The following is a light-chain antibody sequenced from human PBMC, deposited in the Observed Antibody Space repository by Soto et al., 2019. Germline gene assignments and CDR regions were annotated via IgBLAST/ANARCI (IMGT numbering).Light chain of an antibody. V-gene: IGLV2-14*01. Sequence: QSVLTQPASVSGSPGQSITISCTGTNNDIGTYNYVSWYQHHPGKAPKLLIYEVSNRPSGVSNRFSGSKSGNTASLTISGLQAEDEADYHCTSFTTSNTVVFGGGTKLTVL. CDR2: EVS. CDR3: TSFTTSNTVV. J-gene: IGLJ2*01. CDR1: NNDIGTYNY.